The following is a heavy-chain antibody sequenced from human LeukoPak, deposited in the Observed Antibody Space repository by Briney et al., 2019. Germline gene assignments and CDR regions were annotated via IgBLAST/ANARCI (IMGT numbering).Heavy chain of an antibody. CDR2: INPHSRGT. CDR3: AREDSDCSSTSCSYGWFDP. D-gene: IGHD2-2*01. V-gene: IGHV1-2*02. J-gene: IGHJ5*02. Sequence: ASVKGSCNASAYTFTCYYMHGARQAPGQGLEWMGWINPHSRGTNYAQKFQGRVTMTRDTSISTAYMELSRLRSDDTAVYYCAREDSDCSSTSCSYGWFDPWGQGTLVTVSS. CDR1: AYTFTCYY.